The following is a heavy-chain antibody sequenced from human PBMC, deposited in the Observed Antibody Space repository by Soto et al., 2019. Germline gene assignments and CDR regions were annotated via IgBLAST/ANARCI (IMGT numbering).Heavy chain of an antibody. CDR1: GYTFTSYA. CDR2: LNAGNGNT. Sequence: ASVKVSCKASGYTFTSYAMHWVRQAPGQRLEWMGWLNAGNGNTKYSQKFQGRVTITRDTSASTGYMELSSPRSEDTAVYYCARSYDFWSGYAPDYYYYYGMDVWGQGTTVTVSS. V-gene: IGHV1-3*01. D-gene: IGHD3-3*01. CDR3: ARSYDFWSGYAPDYYYYYGMDV. J-gene: IGHJ6*02.